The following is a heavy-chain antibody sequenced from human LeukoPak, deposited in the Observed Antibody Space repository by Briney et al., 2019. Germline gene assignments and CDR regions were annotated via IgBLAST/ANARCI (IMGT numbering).Heavy chain of an antibody. CDR1: GGSISSSSYY. CDR3: ASRGYSYAFLFDY. V-gene: IGHV4-39*01. D-gene: IGHD5-18*01. CDR2: IYYSGST. J-gene: IGHJ4*02. Sequence: SETLSLTCTVSGGSISSSSYYCGWIRQPPGKGLEWIGSIYYSGSTYYNPSLKSRVTIPVDTSKNQFSLKLSSVTAADTAVYYCASRGYSYAFLFDYWGQGTLVTVSS.